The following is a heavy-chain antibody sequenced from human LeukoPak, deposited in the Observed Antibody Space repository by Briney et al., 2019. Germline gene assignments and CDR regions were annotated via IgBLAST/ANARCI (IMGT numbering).Heavy chain of an antibody. CDR1: GYTFTDSY. D-gene: IGHD3-10*01. Sequence: ASVKVSCKASGYTFTDSYIHWVRQAPGQGLEWVGWINPNSGDTNSAQKFQGRVTMTRDTSISTAYMELRRLSSDDTAVYYCARAGVGGPFDPWGQGTLVTVSS. CDR3: ARAGVGGPFDP. CDR2: INPNSGDT. V-gene: IGHV1-2*02. J-gene: IGHJ5*02.